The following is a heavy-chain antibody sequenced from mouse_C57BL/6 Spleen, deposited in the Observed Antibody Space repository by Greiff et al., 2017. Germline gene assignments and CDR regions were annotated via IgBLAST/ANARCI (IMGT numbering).Heavy chain of an antibody. V-gene: IGHV3-6*01. CDR1: GYSITSGYY. CDR3: ARDWGNFDY. D-gene: IGHD4-1*01. J-gene: IGHJ2*01. CDR2: ISYDGSN. Sequence: DVQLVESGPGLVKPSQSLSLTCSVTGYSITSGYYWNWIRQFPGNKLEWMGYISYDGSNNYNPSLKNRISITRDTSKNQFFLKLNSVTTEDTATYYCARDWGNFDYWGQGTTLTVSS.